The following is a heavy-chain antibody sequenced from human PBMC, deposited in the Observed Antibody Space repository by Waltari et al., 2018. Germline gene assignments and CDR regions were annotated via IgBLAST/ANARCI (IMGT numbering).Heavy chain of an antibody. CDR1: GFQFAAYS. CDR3: AKGGIVGTVGPYYVDM. CDR2: IRYDSSMV. D-gene: IGHD2-21*01. V-gene: IGHV3-30*02. Sequence: QGQLVESGVGVFQPGGSLTPSCEPSGFQFAAYSMHWVRQAPGKGLEWLAFIRYDSSMVYNADSIAGRFSISRDDAQRTVQLRLTSLRGDDTAVYYCAKGGIVGTVGPYYVDMWGRGTSVTVS. J-gene: IGHJ6*03.